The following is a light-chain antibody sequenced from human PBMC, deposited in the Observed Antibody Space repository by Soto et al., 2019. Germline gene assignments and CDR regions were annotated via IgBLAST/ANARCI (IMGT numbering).Light chain of an antibody. Sequence: DIRMTQSPSSLSSSIGDRVTITCRASQTIRNYLNWYQQKPGQAPNLLIYASSSLRGGVPSRFRGSGSGTEFTLTISSLQPEDFATYYCQQGHTLPYTFGQGTNLGI. CDR1: QTIRNY. J-gene: IGKJ2*01. CDR2: ASS. V-gene: IGKV1-39*01. CDR3: QQGHTLPYT.